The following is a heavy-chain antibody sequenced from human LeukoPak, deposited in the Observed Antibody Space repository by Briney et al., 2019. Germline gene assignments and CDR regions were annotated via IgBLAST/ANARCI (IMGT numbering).Heavy chain of an antibody. CDR2: IYSGGST. CDR1: GFTVSSNY. V-gene: IGHV3-53*01. Sequence: AGGSLRLSCAASGFTVSSNYMSWVRQAPGKGLEWVSVIYSGGSTYYADSVKGRFTISRDNSKNTLYLQMNSLRAEDTAVYYCARYDSSGYYSRWFDPWGQGTLVTVSS. CDR3: ARYDSSGYYSRWFDP. J-gene: IGHJ5*02. D-gene: IGHD3-22*01.